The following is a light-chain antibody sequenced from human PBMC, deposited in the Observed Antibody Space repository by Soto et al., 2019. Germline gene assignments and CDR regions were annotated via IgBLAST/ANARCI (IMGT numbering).Light chain of an antibody. V-gene: IGLV2-8*01. J-gene: IGLJ1*01. CDR2: EVV. CDR3: SSYTSIHTYV. CDR1: KSDIGVYDF. Sequence: QSVLTQPPSASGSPGQSVTISCTGTKSDIGVYDFVSWYQHHPGKAPRLIIYEVVQRPSGVPDRFSGSKSGNTASLTVSGLQAADEADYYCSSYTSIHTYVFGTGTKLTVL.